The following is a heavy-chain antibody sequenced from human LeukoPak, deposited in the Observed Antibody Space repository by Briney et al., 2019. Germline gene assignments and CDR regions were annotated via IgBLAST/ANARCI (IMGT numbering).Heavy chain of an antibody. J-gene: IGHJ4*02. Sequence: PGGSLRLSCAASGFTFSSYSMNWVRRAPGKGLDWVSSISSSSSYIYYADSVKGRFTISRDNAKNSLYLQMNSLRAEDTAVYYCARVFTIFGVVSPFDYWGQGTLVTVSS. CDR2: ISSSSSYI. CDR1: GFTFSSYS. D-gene: IGHD3-3*01. V-gene: IGHV3-21*01. CDR3: ARVFTIFGVVSPFDY.